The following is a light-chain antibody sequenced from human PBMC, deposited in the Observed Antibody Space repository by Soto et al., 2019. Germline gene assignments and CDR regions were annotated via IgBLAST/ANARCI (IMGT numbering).Light chain of an antibody. CDR1: QSISSY. V-gene: IGKV1-39*01. CDR3: QQYSASPRT. J-gene: IGKJ1*01. Sequence: DIQMTQSPSSLSASVGDRVTITCRASQSISSYLNWYQQKPGKAPKLLIYAASSLQSGVPSRFSGSGSGTDFTLTISRLEPEDSAVYYCQQYSASPRTFGPGTKVEIK. CDR2: AAS.